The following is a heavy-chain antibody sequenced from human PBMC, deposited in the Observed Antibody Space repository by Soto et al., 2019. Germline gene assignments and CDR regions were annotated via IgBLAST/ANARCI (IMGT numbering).Heavy chain of an antibody. D-gene: IGHD4-4*01. V-gene: IGHV4-30-2*01. J-gene: IGHJ4*02. CDR3: AREYSSTYSRYFDY. CDR2: IYDSGTT. Sequence: QLQLQESGSGLVKPSQTLSLTCAVSGGSIGSGGYSWTWIRQPPGKGLEWIGYIYDSGTTYYNPSFKRRRTTSADRSKNQFSLHLRSVPAADTAVYYCAREYSSTYSRYFDYWGQGTLVTVSS. CDR1: GGSIGSGGYS.